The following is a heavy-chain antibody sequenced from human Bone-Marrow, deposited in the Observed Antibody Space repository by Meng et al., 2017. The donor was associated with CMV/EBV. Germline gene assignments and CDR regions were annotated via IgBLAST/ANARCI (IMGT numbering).Heavy chain of an antibody. CDR1: GGSISSSSYY. CDR3: ARSAFEIVPAATGY. V-gene: IGHV4-39*07. Sequence: GSLRLCCTVSGGSISSSSYYWGGIRQPPGKGLEWIGSIYYSGTTYYNPSLKSRVAISVDTAKNQFSRKLSSVTAADRALYYCARSAFEIVPAATGYWGLGTLVTVSS. J-gene: IGHJ4*02. D-gene: IGHD2-2*01. CDR2: IYYSGTT.